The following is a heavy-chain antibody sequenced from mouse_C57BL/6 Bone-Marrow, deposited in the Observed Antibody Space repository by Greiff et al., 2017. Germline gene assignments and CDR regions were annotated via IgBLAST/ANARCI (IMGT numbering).Heavy chain of an antibody. Sequence: QVQLKESGAELARPGASVKLSCKASGYTFTSYGISWVKQRTGQGLEWIGEIYPRSGNTYYNEKFKGKATLTADKSSSTAYMELRSLTSEDSAVYFCARGKGSIYYYGRGYFDVWGTGTTVTVSS. D-gene: IGHD1-1*01. CDR3: ARGKGSIYYYGRGYFDV. J-gene: IGHJ1*03. CDR2: IYPRSGNT. CDR1: GYTFTSYG. V-gene: IGHV1-81*01.